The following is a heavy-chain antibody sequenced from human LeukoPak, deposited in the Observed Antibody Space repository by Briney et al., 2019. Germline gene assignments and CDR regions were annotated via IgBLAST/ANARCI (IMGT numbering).Heavy chain of an antibody. D-gene: IGHD1-7*01. V-gene: IGHV1-18*04. J-gene: IGHJ6*03. CDR3: ARDRELELRSWYYYMDV. Sequence: GASVKVSCKASGYTYTRYYMHWVPQAPGQGLEWMGWISAYNGNTNYAQKLQGRVSMTTDTSTSTAYMELRSLRSDDTAVYYCARDRELELRSWYYYMDVWGKGTTVTVSS. CDR1: GYTYTRYY. CDR2: ISAYNGNT.